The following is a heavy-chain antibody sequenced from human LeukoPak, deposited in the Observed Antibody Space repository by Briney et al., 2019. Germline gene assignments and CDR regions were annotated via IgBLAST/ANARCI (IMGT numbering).Heavy chain of an antibody. CDR1: GGSISSYF. J-gene: IGHJ4*02. Sequence: SQSLSITCTVSGGSISSYFCSLIRQPPRQRLEWIGYIYYSGSTNYNPSLKSRVTISVDRSKNQFSLKLSSVTAADTAVYYCARSDGYNFDYWGQGTLVTVSS. D-gene: IGHD5-24*01. CDR2: IYYSGST. CDR3: ARSDGYNFDY. V-gene: IGHV4-59*01.